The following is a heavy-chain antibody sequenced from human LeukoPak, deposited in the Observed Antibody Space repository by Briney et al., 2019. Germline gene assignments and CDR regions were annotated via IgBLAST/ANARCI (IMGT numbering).Heavy chain of an antibody. CDR1: GYTFTGSY. D-gene: IGHD1-14*01. CDR3: GRGSEGGNWLDY. J-gene: IGHJ5*01. V-gene: IGHV1-2*02. CDR2: INPNSGGT. Sequence: ASVTVSCKASGYTFTGSYIHWVRQAPGQGLEWMGWINPNSGGTNYGQKFQGRVTMTWDTSISTAYMGLSRLTSDDTAVYYCGRGSEGGNWLDYWGQGTLVTVSS.